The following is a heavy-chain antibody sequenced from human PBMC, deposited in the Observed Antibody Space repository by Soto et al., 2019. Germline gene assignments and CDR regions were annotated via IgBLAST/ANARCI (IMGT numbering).Heavy chain of an antibody. V-gene: IGHV3-30*18. D-gene: IGHD3-3*01. CDR1: GFTFSSYG. CDR3: AKYSRLYDFWSGYAVDY. J-gene: IGHJ4*02. CDR2: ISYDGSNK. Sequence: QVQLVESGGGVVQPGRSLRLSCAASGFTFSSYGMHWVRQAPGKGLEWVAVISYDGSNKYYADSVKGRFTISRDNSKNTLYLQMNSLRAEDTAVYYCAKYSRLYDFWSGYAVDYWGQGTLVTVSS.